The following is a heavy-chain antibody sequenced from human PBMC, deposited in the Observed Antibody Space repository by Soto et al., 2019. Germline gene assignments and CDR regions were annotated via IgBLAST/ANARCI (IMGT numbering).Heavy chain of an antibody. CDR3: ARGPIRYFDWLSLQAYFDY. CDR2: INHSGST. D-gene: IGHD3-9*01. J-gene: IGHJ4*02. CDR1: GGSFSGYY. V-gene: IGHV4-34*01. Sequence: SETLSLTCAVYGGSFSGYYWSWIRQPPGKGLEWIGEINHSGSTNYNPSLKSRVTISVDTSKNQFSLKLSSVTAADTAVYYCARGPIRYFDWLSLQAYFDYWGQGTLVTVSS.